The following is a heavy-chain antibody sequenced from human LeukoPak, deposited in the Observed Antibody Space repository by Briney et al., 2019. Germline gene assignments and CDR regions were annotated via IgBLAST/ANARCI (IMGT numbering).Heavy chain of an antibody. CDR2: IYSGGGT. CDR3: ASAMNFGHFDL. Sequence: GGSLRLSCAASGFSVNNKYMTWVRQTPAKGLEWVSVIYSGGGTYYADFVKGRFTISRDNSKNTLFLQMNSLRAEGTAVYYCASAMNFGHFDLWGRGTLVTVSS. J-gene: IGHJ2*01. D-gene: IGHD2-2*01. CDR1: GFSVNNKY. V-gene: IGHV3-53*01.